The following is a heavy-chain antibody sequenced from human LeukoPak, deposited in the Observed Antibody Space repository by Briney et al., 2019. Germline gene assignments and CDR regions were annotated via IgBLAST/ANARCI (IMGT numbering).Heavy chain of an antibody. Sequence: GGSLRLSCAASGFTFSDYCMSWIRQAQGKGLEWVSYISSSGSTIYYADSVKGRFTISRDNAKNSLYLQMNSLRAEDTAVYYCARDAMYNWNPRANCDYWGQGTLVTVSS. CDR1: GFTFSDYC. J-gene: IGHJ4*02. CDR2: ISSSGSTI. V-gene: IGHV3-11*01. D-gene: IGHD1-20*01. CDR3: ARDAMYNWNPRANCDY.